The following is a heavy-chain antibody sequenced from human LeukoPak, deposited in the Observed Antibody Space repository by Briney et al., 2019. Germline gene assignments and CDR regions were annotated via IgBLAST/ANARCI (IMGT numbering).Heavy chain of an antibody. D-gene: IGHD2-2*01. J-gene: IGHJ4*02. CDR1: GGSINSSSYY. Sequence: PSETLSLTCSVSGGSINSSSYYWGWVRQPPGKGLEWIGSISYSGSTYYNPSLKSRVTISIDTSKNQFSLKLSSVTAADTAVYYRARASAGQLARRGLYYFDYWGQGTLVTVSS. CDR3: ARASAGQLARRGLYYFDY. V-gene: IGHV4-39*07. CDR2: ISYSGST.